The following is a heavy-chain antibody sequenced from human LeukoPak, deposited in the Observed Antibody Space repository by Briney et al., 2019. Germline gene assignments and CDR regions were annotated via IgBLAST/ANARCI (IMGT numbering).Heavy chain of an antibody. J-gene: IGHJ4*02. V-gene: IGHV3-7*03. CDR3: ANSHPGGTIIVVVTTGNDY. D-gene: IGHD3-22*01. Sequence: GGSLRLSCAASGFTFSTYCMTWLRQTPGKGLEWVANIKPDVDEKYYVDSVKGRFTISRDNAKTSLYLQINSLRAEDTAVYYCANSHPGGTIIVVVTTGNDYWGQGTLVTVSS. CDR2: IKPDVDEK. CDR1: GFTFSTYC.